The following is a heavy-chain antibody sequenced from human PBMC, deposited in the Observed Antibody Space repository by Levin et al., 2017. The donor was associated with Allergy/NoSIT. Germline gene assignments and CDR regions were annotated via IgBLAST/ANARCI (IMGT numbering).Heavy chain of an antibody. V-gene: IGHV3-30-3*01. CDR2: ISDDGSSE. CDR1: GFTFSNYA. J-gene: IGHJ4*02. D-gene: IGHD1-1*01. CDR3: VREIEEEGT. Sequence: PGGSLRLSCAASGFTFSNYAMHWVRQAPGKGLEWVGVISDDGSSEFYIDSVKGRFTISRDNSKNRLYLQMDSLRAEDTALYYCVREIEEEGTWGQGTLVIVSS.